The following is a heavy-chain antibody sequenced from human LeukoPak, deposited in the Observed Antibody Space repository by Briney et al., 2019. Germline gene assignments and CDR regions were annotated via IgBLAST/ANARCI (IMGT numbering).Heavy chain of an antibody. D-gene: IGHD6-6*01. Sequence: SQTLSLTCAISGDSVSSNSAAWNWIRQSPSRGLEWLGRTYYRSKWYNDYAVSVKSRITINPDTSKNQFSLQLNSVTPEDTAVYYCARINRLQLLDYYYYGMDVWGQGTTATVSS. V-gene: IGHV6-1*01. J-gene: IGHJ6*02. CDR3: ARINRLQLLDYYYYGMDV. CDR2: TYYRSKWYN. CDR1: GDSVSSNSAA.